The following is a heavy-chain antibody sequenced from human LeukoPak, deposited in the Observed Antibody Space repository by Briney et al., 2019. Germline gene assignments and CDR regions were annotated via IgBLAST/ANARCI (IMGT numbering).Heavy chain of an antibody. CDR1: GYTFTGYY. Sequence: ASVKVSCKASGYTFTGYYMHWVRQAPGQGLEWMGWINPNSGGTNYAQKFQGRVTMTRDTSISTAYMELSRLRSDDTAVYYCARVYYDSSGYYYGDYWGQGTLVTVSS. V-gene: IGHV1-2*02. J-gene: IGHJ4*02. CDR3: ARVYYDSSGYYYGDY. D-gene: IGHD3-22*01. CDR2: INPNSGGT.